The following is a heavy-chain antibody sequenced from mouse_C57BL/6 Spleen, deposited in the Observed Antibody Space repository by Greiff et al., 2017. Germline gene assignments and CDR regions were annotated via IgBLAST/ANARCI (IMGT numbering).Heavy chain of an antibody. CDR2: ISYDGSN. CDR1: GYSITSGYY. V-gene: IGHV3-6*01. CDR3: AREGIYYDYYYYAMDY. Sequence: EVKVEESGPGLVKPSQSLSLTCSVTGYSITSGYYWNWIRQFPGNKLEWMGYISYDGSNNYNPSLKNRISITRDTSKNQFFLKLTSVTTEDTATYYCAREGIYYDYYYYAMDYWGQGTSVTVSS. D-gene: IGHD2-4*01. J-gene: IGHJ4*01.